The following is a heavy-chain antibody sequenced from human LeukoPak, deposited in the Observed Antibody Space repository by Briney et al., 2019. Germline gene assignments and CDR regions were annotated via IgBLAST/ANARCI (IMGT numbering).Heavy chain of an antibody. Sequence: GGSLRLSCAAYGFTFTGNSRHWVRRGPGKGRVCVARIHGDGGMYRYSASVAARFTISRDNAKNTLYLQMNSLRAEDTAIYYCVREAGTIGYYMDVWGKGTTVTVSS. J-gene: IGHJ6*03. CDR3: VREAGTIGYYMDV. CDR1: GFTFTGNS. D-gene: IGHD2-15*01. V-gene: IGHV3-74*01. CDR2: IHGDGGMY.